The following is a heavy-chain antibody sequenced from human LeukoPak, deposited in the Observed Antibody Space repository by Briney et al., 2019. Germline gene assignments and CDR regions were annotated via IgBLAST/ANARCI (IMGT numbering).Heavy chain of an antibody. CDR1: GYTFTSYD. CDR3: ARVVVDSSQDYFDY. V-gene: IGHV1-8*01. Sequence: VASVKVSCKASGYTFTSYDINWVRQATGQGLEWMGWMNPNSGNTGYAQKFQGRVTMTRDTSTSTVYMELSSLRSEDTAVYYCARVVVDSSQDYFDYWGQGTLVTVSS. CDR2: MNPNSGNT. D-gene: IGHD3-22*01. J-gene: IGHJ4*02.